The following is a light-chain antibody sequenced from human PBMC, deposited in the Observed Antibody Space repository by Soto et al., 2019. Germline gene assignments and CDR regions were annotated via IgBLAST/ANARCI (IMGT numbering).Light chain of an antibody. CDR1: HGIANY. J-gene: IGKJ1*01. CDR3: QKYNSAPWT. V-gene: IGKV1-27*01. Sequence: DIPMTQSPSSLSASVGDRVTITCRASHGIANYLAWYQQKPGNAPKLLIYAASTLQSGVPSRFSGSGSGTDFTLTISSLQPEDVATYYCQKYNSAPWTFGQGTKVEIK. CDR2: AAS.